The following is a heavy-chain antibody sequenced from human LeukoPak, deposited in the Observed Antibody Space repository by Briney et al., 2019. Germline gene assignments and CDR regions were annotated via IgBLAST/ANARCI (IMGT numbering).Heavy chain of an antibody. D-gene: IGHD3-10*01. CDR3: VWSSTDYYYYYGMDV. CDR1: GGSISSGSYY. Sequence: SQTLSLTCTVSGGSISSGSYYWRWLRQPAGKGLEWIGRIYTSGSTNYNPSLKSRVTISVDTSKNQFSLKLSSVTAADTAVYYCVWSSTDYYYYYGMDVWGQGTTVTVSS. CDR2: IYTSGST. V-gene: IGHV4-61*02. J-gene: IGHJ6*02.